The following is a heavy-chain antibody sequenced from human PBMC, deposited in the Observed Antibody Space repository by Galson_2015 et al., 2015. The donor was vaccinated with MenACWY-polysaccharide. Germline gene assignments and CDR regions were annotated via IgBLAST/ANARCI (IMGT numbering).Heavy chain of an antibody. V-gene: IGHV3-30*03. CDR1: GFTFSSYG. J-gene: IGHJ6*03. CDR2: ISYDGSNK. Sequence: SLRLSCAASGFTFSSYGLHWVRQAPGKGLEWVAVISYDGSNKYYADSVKGRFAISRDNSKNTLYLQMNSLRTEDTAVYYCARGGQPYYYMDVGGKGTTVTVSS. D-gene: IGHD1-1*01. CDR3: ARGGQPYYYMDV.